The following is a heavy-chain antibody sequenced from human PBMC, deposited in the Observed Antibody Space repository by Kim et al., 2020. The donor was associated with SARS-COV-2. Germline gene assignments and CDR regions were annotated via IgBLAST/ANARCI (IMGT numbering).Heavy chain of an antibody. CDR3: AKDRYYDSSGPTLDY. CDR1: GFTFSSYG. J-gene: IGHJ4*02. CDR2: ISYDGSNK. V-gene: IGHV3-30*18. Sequence: GGSLRVSCAASGFTFSSYGMHWVRQAPGKGLEWVAGISYDGSNKYYADSVKGRFTISRDNSKNTLYLQMNSMRAEDTAVYYCAKDRYYDSSGPTLDYWGQGTLVTVSS. D-gene: IGHD3-22*01.